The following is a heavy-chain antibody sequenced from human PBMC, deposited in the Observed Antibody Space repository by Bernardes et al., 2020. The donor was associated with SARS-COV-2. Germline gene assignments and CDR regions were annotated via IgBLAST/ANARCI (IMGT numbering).Heavy chain of an antibody. CDR2: INDSGST. CDR3: ARGSAAVVSHFMLLFANWYFDL. CDR1: SGSFSGYY. D-gene: IGHD2-15*01. Sequence: SEPLSLTCAAYSGSFSGYYWSWIRQTPGKGLEWIGEINDSGSTKYNPALKSRVTTSVDPSKNQFSLKLNSVTAADTAVYYCARGSAAVVSHFMLLFANWYFDLWGRGTLVTVSS. J-gene: IGHJ2*01. V-gene: IGHV4-34*01.